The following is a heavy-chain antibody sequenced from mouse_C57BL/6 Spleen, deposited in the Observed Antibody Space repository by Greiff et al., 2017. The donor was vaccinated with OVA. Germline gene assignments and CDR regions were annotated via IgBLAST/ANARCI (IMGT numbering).Heavy chain of an antibody. V-gene: IGHV1-64*01. CDR3: ARRDYYYGSSPYYYAMDY. CDR1: GYTFTSYW. J-gene: IGHJ4*01. CDR2: IHPNSGST. Sequence: VQLQQPGAELVKPGASVKLSCKASGYTFTSYWMHWVKQRPGQGLEWIGMIHPNSGSTNYNEKFKSKATLTVDKSSSTAYMQLSSLTSEDSAVYYCARRDYYYGSSPYYYAMDYWGQGTSVTVSS. D-gene: IGHD1-1*01.